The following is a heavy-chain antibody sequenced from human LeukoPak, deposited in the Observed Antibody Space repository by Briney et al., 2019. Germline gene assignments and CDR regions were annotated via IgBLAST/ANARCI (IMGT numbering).Heavy chain of an antibody. V-gene: IGHV6-1*01. J-gene: IGHJ5*02. CDR3: ARSTTPGSENWFDP. CDR1: GDSVSSKSAA. CDR2: TYYISQWHN. D-gene: IGHD1-1*01. Sequence: SQTLSLTCAISGDSVSSKSAAWNWIRQSPSRGLEWLGRTYYISQWHNDFAVSVKSRITINPDTSKNQFSLQLNSVTPEDTAVYYCARSTTPGSENWFDPWGQGTLVTVSP.